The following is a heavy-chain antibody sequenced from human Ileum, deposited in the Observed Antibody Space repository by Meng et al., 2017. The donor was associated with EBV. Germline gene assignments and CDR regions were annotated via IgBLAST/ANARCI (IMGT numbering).Heavy chain of an antibody. Sequence: QAKRKESGPGPGKPSETLSLTCSVSNGSVRSYGYYWTWIRQPPGKGLEWIGYMSYTGSTNYKSTLKSRVTISVDKSKNQFSLKLSSVTAADTAVYYCARERGGGDRGIQWGQGTLVTVSS. J-gene: IGHJ4*02. CDR3: ARERGGGDRGIQ. D-gene: IGHD2-21*02. CDR2: MSYTGST. CDR1: NGSVRSYGYY. V-gene: IGHV4-61*08.